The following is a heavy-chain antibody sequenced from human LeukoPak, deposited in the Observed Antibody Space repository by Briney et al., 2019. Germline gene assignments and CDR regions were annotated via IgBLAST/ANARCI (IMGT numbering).Heavy chain of an antibody. D-gene: IGHD3-3*01. CDR1: GYTFTGYY. CDR2: INPNSGGT. V-gene: IGHV1-2*04. J-gene: IGHJ4*02. CDR3: ARDGKGRYDFRENDY. Sequence: ASVKVSCKASGYTFTGYYMHWVRQAPGQGLEWMGWINPNSGGTNYAQKFQGWVTMTRDTSTNTAYMELRSLRSDDTAIYYCARDGKGRYDFRENDYWGQGTLVTVSS.